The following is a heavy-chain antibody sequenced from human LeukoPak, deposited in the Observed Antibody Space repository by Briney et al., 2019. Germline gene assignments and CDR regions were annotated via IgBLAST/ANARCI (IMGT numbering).Heavy chain of an antibody. V-gene: IGHV4-30-4*01. J-gene: IGHJ4*02. CDR3: ASLSVWELAPHPGGSFDY. D-gene: IGHD1-1*01. Sequence: SETLSLTCTVSGGLTSSGDYFWGWLRQPPGKVLEWIGQIYHSGTILYSPSLKSRLSISIHTSKNQFSLRLSSVTAADTAVYFCASLSVWELAPHPGGSFDYWGRGLLVTVSS. CDR1: GGLTSSGDYF. CDR2: IYHSGTI.